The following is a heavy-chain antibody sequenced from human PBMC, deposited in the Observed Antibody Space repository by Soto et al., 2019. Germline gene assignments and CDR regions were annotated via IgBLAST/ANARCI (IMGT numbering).Heavy chain of an antibody. CDR1: GFSLSTSGMC. D-gene: IGHD6-19*01. J-gene: IGHJ3*02. V-gene: IGHV2-70*11. CDR2: IDWDDDK. Sequence: SGPTLVNPTQTLTLTCTFSGFSLSTSGMCVSWIRQPPGKALEWLARIDWDDDKYYSTSLKTRLAISKDTSKNQVVLTMTNMDPVDTATYYCARILAVAGDDAFDIWGQGTMVTVS. CDR3: ARILAVAGDDAFDI.